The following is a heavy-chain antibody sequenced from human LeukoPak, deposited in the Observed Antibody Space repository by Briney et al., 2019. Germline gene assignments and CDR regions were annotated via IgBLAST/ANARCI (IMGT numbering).Heavy chain of an antibody. J-gene: IGHJ6*02. CDR1: GGSISSGGYY. Sequence: SQTLSLTCTVSGGSISSGGYYWSWIRQHPGKGLEWIGYIYYSGSTYYNPSLKSRVTISVDTSKNQFSLKLSSVTAADTAVYYCARDIVVVPAGLGGGPPLLDYGMDVWGQGTTVTVSS. CDR3: ARDIVVVPAGLGGGPPLLDYGMDV. D-gene: IGHD2-2*01. CDR2: IYYSGST. V-gene: IGHV4-31*03.